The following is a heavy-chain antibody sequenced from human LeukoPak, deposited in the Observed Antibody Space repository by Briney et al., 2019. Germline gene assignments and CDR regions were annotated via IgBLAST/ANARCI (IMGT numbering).Heavy chain of an antibody. V-gene: IGHV5-51*01. D-gene: IGHD4-17*01. CDR1: GYSFTSYW. CDR2: IYPGDSDT. CDR3: TRQLRPYYYYMDV. J-gene: IGHJ6*03. Sequence: GGSLRLSCKGSGYSFTSYWIGWVRQMPGKGLEWMGIIYPGDSDTRYSPSFQGQVTISADKSISTAYLQWSSLKSSDTAMYYCTRQLRPYYYYMDVWGEGTTVTVSS.